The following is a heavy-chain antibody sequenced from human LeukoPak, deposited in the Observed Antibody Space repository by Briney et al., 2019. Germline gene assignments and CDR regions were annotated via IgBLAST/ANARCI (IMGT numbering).Heavy chain of an antibody. CDR1: SGSLSGYS. J-gene: IGHJ4*02. CDR2: ISHSGIT. Sequence: SETLSLTCAVSSGSLSGYSWGWIRQPPGKGLEWVGEISHSGITNYNASLKGRVTISLKKSEIQFSLMLSSVTAADTAVYYCTRQSGTVTPLDYWSQGTLVTVSS. D-gene: IGHD4-17*01. V-gene: IGHV4-34*01. CDR3: TRQSGTVTPLDY.